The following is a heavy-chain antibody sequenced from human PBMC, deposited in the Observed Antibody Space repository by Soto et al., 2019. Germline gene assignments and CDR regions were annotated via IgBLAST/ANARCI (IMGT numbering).Heavy chain of an antibody. J-gene: IGHJ6*02. D-gene: IGHD2-21*02. CDR2: IIPIFGTA. CDR1: RGGFSSYA. CDR3: ARNRGGDYYYYYGMGV. V-gene: IGHV1-69*06. Sequence: GASVKVSCEACRGGFSSYAMSWVRQAPGQGLEWMGGIIPIFGTANYAQKFQGRVTITADKSTSTAYMELSSLRSEDTVVYYCARNRGGDYYYYYGMGVWGQGTTVTVSS.